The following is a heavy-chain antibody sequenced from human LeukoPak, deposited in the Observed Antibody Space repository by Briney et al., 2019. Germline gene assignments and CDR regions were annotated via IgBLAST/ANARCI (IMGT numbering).Heavy chain of an antibody. D-gene: IGHD3-9*01. CDR3: ANGPHYNILTGFYKVRSHLDY. V-gene: IGHV3-30*02. Sequence: GGSLRLSCAASGFTFSTYGMHWVRQAPGKGLEWVAFIRYDGSKKYYADSVKGRFTISRDNSKNTLYLQMNSLRAEDTAMYYCANGPHYNILTGFYKVRSHLDYWGQGTLVTVSS. CDR1: GFTFSTYG. J-gene: IGHJ4*02. CDR2: IRYDGSKK.